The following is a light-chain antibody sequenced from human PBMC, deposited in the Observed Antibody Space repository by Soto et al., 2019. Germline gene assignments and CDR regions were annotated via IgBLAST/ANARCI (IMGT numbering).Light chain of an antibody. CDR3: QKYNSAPRA. J-gene: IGKJ3*01. CDR2: AAS. V-gene: IGKV1-27*01. CDR1: QDMSNY. Sequence: DIQMTQSPSSLSASVGDRVTITCRASQDMSNYLAWYQQKPGKVPKLLIYAASTLQSGVPSRFSGSGSGTDFTLTISSLQPEDVATYYCQKYNSAPRAFGPGTKVVIK.